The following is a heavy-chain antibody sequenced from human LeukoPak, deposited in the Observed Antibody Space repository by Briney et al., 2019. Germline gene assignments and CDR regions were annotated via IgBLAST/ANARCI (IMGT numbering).Heavy chain of an antibody. CDR3: ARLPRDYYYYYYMDV. CDR2: INPDGSRT. D-gene: IGHD1-26*01. Sequence: GGSLRLSCAASGSTFSHYWMHWVRQAPGKGLVWVSRINPDGSRTDYADSVAGRFTISRDNAKNTLYLQMNSLRAEDTAVYYCARLPRDYYYYYYMDVWGKGTTVTVSS. J-gene: IGHJ6*03. CDR1: GSTFSHYW. V-gene: IGHV3-74*01.